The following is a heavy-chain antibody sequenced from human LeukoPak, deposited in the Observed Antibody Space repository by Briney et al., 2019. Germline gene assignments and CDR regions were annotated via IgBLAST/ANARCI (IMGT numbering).Heavy chain of an antibody. CDR3: AVPKDYGGNSRGGYYYYCMDV. Sequence: ASVKVSCKASGGTFSSYAISWVRQAPGQGLEWMGGIIPIFGTANYAQKFQGRVTITADESTSTAYMELSSLRSEDTAVYYCAVPKDYGGNSRGGYYYYCMDVWGKGTTVTVSS. J-gene: IGHJ6*03. CDR2: IIPIFGTA. CDR1: GGTFSSYA. D-gene: IGHD4-23*01. V-gene: IGHV1-69*13.